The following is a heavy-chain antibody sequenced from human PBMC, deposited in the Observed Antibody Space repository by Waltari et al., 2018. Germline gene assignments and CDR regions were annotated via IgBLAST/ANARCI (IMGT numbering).Heavy chain of an antibody. CDR2: FDPSGTYT. J-gene: IGHJ4*02. D-gene: IGHD6-19*01. Sequence: DVQLVQSGAEIKKPGESLRISCQGSGSTLTTHWLTWVRRMPGKGREWMGRFDPSGTYTNYSPSFQGHVTVSADKSISTAYLQWSSLKASDTAIYYCARHAFGNSGWHFFDYWGQGTLVTVSS. CDR1: GSTLTTHW. V-gene: IGHV5-10-1*03. CDR3: ARHAFGNSGWHFFDY.